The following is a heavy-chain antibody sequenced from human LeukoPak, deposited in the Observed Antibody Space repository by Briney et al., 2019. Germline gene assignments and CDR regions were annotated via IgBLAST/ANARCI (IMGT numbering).Heavy chain of an antibody. CDR3: ARARSSYYMDV. CDR1: GFTFSRYG. CDR2: ISSSSSTI. V-gene: IGHV3-48*01. D-gene: IGHD3-3*01. J-gene: IGHJ6*03. Sequence: GGSLRLSCAASGFTFSRYGMNWVRQAPGKGLEYISYISSSSSTIYYADSVKGRFTSSRGNAKNSLYLQMNSLRAEDTAVYYCARARSSYYMDVWGKGTTVTVSS.